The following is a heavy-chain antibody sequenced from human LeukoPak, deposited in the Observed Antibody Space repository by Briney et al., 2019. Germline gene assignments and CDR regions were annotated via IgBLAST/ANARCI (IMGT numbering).Heavy chain of an antibody. J-gene: IGHJ4*02. D-gene: IGHD4-17*01. Sequence: TSETLSLTCAVYGGSFSGYYWSWIRQPPGKGLEWIGEINHSGSTNYNPSLRSRVTISIDTSKKHFFLKLKSVTAADTAVYYCATGYGDFRVEGRYFYSWGQGTLVTVSS. V-gene: IGHV4-34*01. CDR3: ATGYGDFRVEGRYFYS. CDR1: GGSFSGYY. CDR2: INHSGST.